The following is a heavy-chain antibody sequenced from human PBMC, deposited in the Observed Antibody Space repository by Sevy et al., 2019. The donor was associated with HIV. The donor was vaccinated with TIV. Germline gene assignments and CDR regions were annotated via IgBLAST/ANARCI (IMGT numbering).Heavy chain of an antibody. Sequence: GGSLRLSCAASGFTFSSYAMHWVRQAPGKGLEWVAVISYDGSNKYYADSVKGRFTISRDNSKNTVYLQMNSLRPEDTAIYYCARDRGEILSSAFDYWGQGTLVTVSS. CDR2: ISYDGSNK. V-gene: IGHV3-30*04. CDR3: ARDRGEILSSAFDY. J-gene: IGHJ4*02. D-gene: IGHD3-16*01. CDR1: GFTFSSYA.